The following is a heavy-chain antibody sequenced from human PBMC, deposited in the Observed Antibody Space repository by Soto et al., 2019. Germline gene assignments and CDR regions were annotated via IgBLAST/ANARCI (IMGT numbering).Heavy chain of an antibody. V-gene: IGHV1-18*01. CDR3: ARDRPLSRSGSWLPPFDY. J-gene: IGHJ4*02. Sequence: QVQLVQSGAEVKKPGASVKVSCKASGYTFTSYGISWVRQAPGQGLGWMGWISAYNGNTNYAQTREGRGTMTTEASTSTAYMALRRLRSDDTAVYYCARDRPLSRSGSWLPPFDYWGQGTLVTVSS. CDR2: ISAYNGNT. CDR1: GYTFTSYG. D-gene: IGHD6-13*01.